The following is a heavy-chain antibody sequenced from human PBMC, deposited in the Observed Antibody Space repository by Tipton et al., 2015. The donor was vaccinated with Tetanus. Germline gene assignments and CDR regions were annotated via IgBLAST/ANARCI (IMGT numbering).Heavy chain of an antibody. Sequence: SLRLSCVTSGFTFSSFAMSWVRQAPGKGLEWVSYISSPGTTKYYADSVKGRFTVSRDNAKSSLNLQMNSLRDDDTAVYYCAAGWLSHDSWGQGVLVPVS. CDR1: GFTFSSFA. CDR3: AAGWLSHDS. D-gene: IGHD5-12*01. V-gene: IGHV3-48*03. J-gene: IGHJ4*02. CDR2: ISSPGTTK.